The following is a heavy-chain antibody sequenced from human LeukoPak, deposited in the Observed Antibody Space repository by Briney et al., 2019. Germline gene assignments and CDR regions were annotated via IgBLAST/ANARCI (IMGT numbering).Heavy chain of an antibody. Sequence: GASVTVSCKASGYTFTNYHINWVRQAPGQGLEWMGRMNPNNGDSGYAQKFQGRVTITRDTSISTSYMELRSLRSDDTAVYFCARTTSFTASGYDYWGQGTLVTVSS. J-gene: IGHJ4*02. CDR3: ARTTSFTASGYDY. V-gene: IGHV1-8*03. CDR1: GYTFTNYH. CDR2: MNPNNGDS. D-gene: IGHD6-25*01.